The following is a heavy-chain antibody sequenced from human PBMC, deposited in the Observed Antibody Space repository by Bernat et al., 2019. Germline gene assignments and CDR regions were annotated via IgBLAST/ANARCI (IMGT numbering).Heavy chain of an antibody. D-gene: IGHD2-2*03. Sequence: EVQLVESGGGLVQPGRSLRLSCTASGFTFGDYAMSWVRQAPGKGLEWVGFIRSKAYGGTTEYAASVKGRFTISRDDSKSIAYLQMNSLKTEDTAVYYCARDGHCSSMSSCNFDYWGQGTLVTVSS. V-gene: IGHV3-49*04. CDR1: GFTFGDYA. CDR2: IRSKAYGGTT. J-gene: IGHJ4*02. CDR3: ARDGHCSSMSSCNFDY.